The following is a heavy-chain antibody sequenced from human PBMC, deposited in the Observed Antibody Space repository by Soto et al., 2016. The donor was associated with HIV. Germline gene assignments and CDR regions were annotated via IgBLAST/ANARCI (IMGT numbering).Heavy chain of an antibody. D-gene: IGHD3-22*01. CDR1: GFTFSSYA. V-gene: IGHV3-23*01. CDR3: AKDPMHFYDSSGYYVDY. CDR2: ISGSGGST. J-gene: IGHJ4*02. Sequence: EVQLLESGGGLVQPGGSLRLSCAASGFTFSSYAMSWVRQAPGKGLEWVSAISGSGGSTYYADSVKGRFTISRDNSKNTLYLQMNSLRAEDTAVYYCAKDPMHFYDSSGYYVDYWGQGTLVTVSS.